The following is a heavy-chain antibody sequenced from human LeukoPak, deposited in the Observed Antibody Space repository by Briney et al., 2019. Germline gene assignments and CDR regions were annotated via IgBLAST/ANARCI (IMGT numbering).Heavy chain of an antibody. CDR2: IKQDGSNK. V-gene: IGHV3-7*01. J-gene: IGHJ4*02. Sequence: GGSLRLSCVASGFTFSFYWMSWVRQAPGKGLEWVANIKQDGSNKYYADSVKGRFTISRDNSKNTLYLQMNSLRAEDTAVYFCAKGRYSGTYYTSVGDYFDYWGQGTLVTVSS. CDR1: GFTFSFYW. D-gene: IGHD1-26*01. CDR3: AKGRYSGTYYTSVGDYFDY.